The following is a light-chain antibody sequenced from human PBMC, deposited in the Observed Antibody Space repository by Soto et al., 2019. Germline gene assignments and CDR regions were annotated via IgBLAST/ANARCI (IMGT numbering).Light chain of an antibody. J-gene: IGKJ2*01. V-gene: IGKV3-20*01. Sequence: ENVLTQSPGILSLSPGERATLSCRATQSVTNRYFAWYQQKPGQAPRLLIYGISSRATDIPDRFSGSGSRTDFTLTISRLEPEDFVVYYCQQYSTLPHTFGQGTKLEVK. CDR1: QSVTNRY. CDR3: QQYSTLPHT. CDR2: GIS.